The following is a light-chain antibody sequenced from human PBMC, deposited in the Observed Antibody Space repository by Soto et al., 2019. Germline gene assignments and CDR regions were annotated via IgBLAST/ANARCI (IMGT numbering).Light chain of an antibody. CDR1: TGPVTSDYY. Sequence: QAVVTQEPSLTVSPGGTVTLTCASSTGPVTSDYYPNWFQQKLGQAPRALIYSTAKKHSWTPARFSGSLLGGKAALTLSGVQPEDEADYYCLLYDGAAVVFGGGTKLTVL. J-gene: IGLJ2*01. V-gene: IGLV7-43*01. CDR3: LLYDGAAVV. CDR2: STA.